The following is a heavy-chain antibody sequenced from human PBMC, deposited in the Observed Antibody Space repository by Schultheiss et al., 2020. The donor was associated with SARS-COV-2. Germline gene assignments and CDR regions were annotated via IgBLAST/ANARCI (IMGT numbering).Heavy chain of an antibody. CDR1: GFSISSGYY. D-gene: IGHD6-13*01. Sequence: SQTLSLTCAVSGFSISSGYYWGWIRQPPGKGLEWIGSIYHIGSTYYNPSLRSRVTISVDTSKNQFSLKLSSVTAADTAVYYCASLRYSSSWPYFDYWGQGTLVTVSS. CDR2: IYHIGST. V-gene: IGHV4-38-2*01. CDR3: ASLRYSSSWPYFDY. J-gene: IGHJ4*02.